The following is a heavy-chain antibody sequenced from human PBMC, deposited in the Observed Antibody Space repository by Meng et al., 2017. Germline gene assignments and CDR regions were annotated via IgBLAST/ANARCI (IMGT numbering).Heavy chain of an antibody. D-gene: IGHD2-2*01. CDR1: GYTFTSYD. V-gene: IGHV1-8*01. Sequence: ASVKVSCKASGYTFTSYDINWVRQATGQGLEWMGWMNPNSGNTGYAQKFQGRVTMTRNTSISTAYMELSSLRSEDTAVYYCARTKGWDCSSTSCERLYYYYYYGMDVWGQGTTVTVSS. CDR3: ARTKGWDCSSTSCERLYYYYYYGMDV. J-gene: IGHJ6*02. CDR2: MNPNSGNT.